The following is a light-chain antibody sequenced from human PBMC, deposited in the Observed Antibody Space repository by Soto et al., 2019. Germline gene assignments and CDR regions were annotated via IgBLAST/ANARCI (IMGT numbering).Light chain of an antibody. CDR3: AAWDDSLNGYV. Sequence: QSVLTQPPSASGTPGQRVTISCSGSSSNIGSNTVNWYQHLAGTAPKLLIYTNNQRSSGVPDRFSASKSGTSASLAISGLQSGDEADYYCAAWDDSLNGYVFGPGTKLTVL. V-gene: IGLV1-44*01. CDR1: SSNIGSNT. CDR2: TNN. J-gene: IGLJ1*01.